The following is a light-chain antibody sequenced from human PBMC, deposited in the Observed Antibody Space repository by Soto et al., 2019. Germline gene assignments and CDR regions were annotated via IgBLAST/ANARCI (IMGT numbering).Light chain of an antibody. J-gene: IGKJ1*01. CDR1: QSISIC. V-gene: IGKV1-5*01. CDR3: QQYKREGT. Sequence: DIQMTQSLSTLSASGGDRVTIPCRASQSISICLAWYQQKAGKAPKILVDDVSPLYTGVPSKFRGTGSGTEFNLPIRGLQPENFATYFCQQYKREGTLGQGPQVDI. CDR2: DVS.